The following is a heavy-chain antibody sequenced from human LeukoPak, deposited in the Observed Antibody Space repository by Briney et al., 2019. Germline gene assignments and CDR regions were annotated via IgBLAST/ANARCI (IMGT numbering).Heavy chain of an antibody. Sequence: GGSLRLSCAASGFTFSSYGMHWVRQAPGKGLEWVSSISSGGRYVYYADSVKGRFTISRDNAKNSLYLQMNSLRAEDTAVYYCTRDVRDEYTSGWYPIGYWGQGTLVTVSS. CDR1: GFTFSSYG. J-gene: IGHJ4*02. CDR2: ISSGGRYV. D-gene: IGHD6-19*01. V-gene: IGHV3-21*01. CDR3: TRDVRDEYTSGWYPIGY.